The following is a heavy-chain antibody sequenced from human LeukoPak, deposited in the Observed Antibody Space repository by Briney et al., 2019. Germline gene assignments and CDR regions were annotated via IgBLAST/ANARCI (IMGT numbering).Heavy chain of an antibody. J-gene: IGHJ5*02. CDR1: GGSISSSSYY. V-gene: IGHV4-39*01. D-gene: IGHD2-2*01. CDR3: ARPHLLLGSTGGFDP. CDR2: IYYSGST. Sequence: PSETLSLTCTVSGGSISSSSYYWGWIRQPPGKGLEWIGSIYYSGSTYYNPSLRSRVTISVDTSKNQFSLKLGSVTAADTAVYYCARPHLLLGSTGGFDPWGQGTLVTVSS.